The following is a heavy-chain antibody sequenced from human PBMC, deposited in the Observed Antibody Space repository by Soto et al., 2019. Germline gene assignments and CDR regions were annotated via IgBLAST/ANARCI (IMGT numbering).Heavy chain of an antibody. V-gene: IGHV1-18*01. CDR1: GYKFNTYG. Sequence: QVQLVQSEAEVKKPGASVKVSCKASGYKFNTYGITWVRQAPGQGLEWMGWISVNSGTTNYAQKIQGRVTMTTDTSSSTAFMELRSLRSDDTAVYYCARNDTSGHYSDYWGQGTLVTVSS. CDR2: ISVNSGTT. D-gene: IGHD3-22*01. CDR3: ARNDTSGHYSDY. J-gene: IGHJ4*02.